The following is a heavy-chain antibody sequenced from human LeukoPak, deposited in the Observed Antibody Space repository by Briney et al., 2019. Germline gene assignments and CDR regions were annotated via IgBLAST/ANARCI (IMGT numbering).Heavy chain of an antibody. J-gene: IGHJ3*02. V-gene: IGHV4-34*01. CDR2: INHSGST. CDR3: ARGRRIQLCLRAFDI. Sequence: PSETLSLTCAVYGGSFSGYCWSWIRQPPGKGLEWIGEINHSGSTNHNPSLKSRVTISVDTSKNQFSLKLSSVTAADTAVYYCARGRRIQLCLRAFDIWGQGAMVTVSS. CDR1: GGSFSGYC. D-gene: IGHD5-18*01.